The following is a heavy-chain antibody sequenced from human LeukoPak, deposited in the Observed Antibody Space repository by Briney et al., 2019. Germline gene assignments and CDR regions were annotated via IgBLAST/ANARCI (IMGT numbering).Heavy chain of an antibody. CDR1: GFTFSGYW. D-gene: IGHD3-22*01. V-gene: IGHV3-7*01. CDR2: IKEEGSEK. Sequence: GGSLRLSCAASGFTFSGYWMTWVRQAPGKGLEWVANIKEEGSEKNYVECMKGRFTISRDNAKNSLYLQMNSLRAEDTAIYYCARYYYNNDGYSEDAFDIWGQGTMVTVSS. CDR3: ARYYYNNDGYSEDAFDI. J-gene: IGHJ3*02.